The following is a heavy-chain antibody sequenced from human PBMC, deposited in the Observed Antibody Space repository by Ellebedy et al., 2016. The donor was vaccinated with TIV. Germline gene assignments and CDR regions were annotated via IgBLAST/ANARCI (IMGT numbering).Heavy chain of an antibody. D-gene: IGHD6-19*01. Sequence: MPSETLSLTCAVYGGSFSSYYWSWIRQPPGKGLEWIGYIYYSGSTNYNPSLKSRVTISVDTSKNQFSLKLSSVTAADTAVYYCARLSSGWYGVGYWGQGTLVTVSS. V-gene: IGHV4-59*08. CDR2: IYYSGST. CDR1: GGSFSSYY. CDR3: ARLSSGWYGVGY. J-gene: IGHJ4*02.